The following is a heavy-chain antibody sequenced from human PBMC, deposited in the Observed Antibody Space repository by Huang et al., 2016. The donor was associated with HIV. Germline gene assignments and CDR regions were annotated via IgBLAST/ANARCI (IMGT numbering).Heavy chain of an antibody. D-gene: IGHD6-13*01. V-gene: IGHV4-39*01. Sequence: VSGDFISSTNYYWGWIRQSPGKGLKWVGSVYQSGSTNYHPSLKSRVTLSVNTSRNQFSLRLNSVTAADTAVYYCASQHIGAAATWFWGRGTQVAVSS. J-gene: IGHJ4*02. CDR3: ASQHIGAAATWF. CDR2: VYQSGST. CDR1: GDFISSTNYY.